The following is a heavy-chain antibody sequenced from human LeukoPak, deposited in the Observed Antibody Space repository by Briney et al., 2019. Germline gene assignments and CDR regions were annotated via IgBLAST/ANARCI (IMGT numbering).Heavy chain of an antibody. CDR2: ISAYNGDT. CDR1: GYSFASFC. D-gene: IGHD3-10*01. Sequence: ASVKVSCKASGYSFASFCINWVRQAPGQGLEWMGWISAYNGDTNYAQNLQGRVTMTTDTSTSTAYMDLRSLTSDDTAVYYCARGGYYGSGSFPDYWGQGTLVTVSS. J-gene: IGHJ4*02. CDR3: ARGGYYGSGSFPDY. V-gene: IGHV1-18*01.